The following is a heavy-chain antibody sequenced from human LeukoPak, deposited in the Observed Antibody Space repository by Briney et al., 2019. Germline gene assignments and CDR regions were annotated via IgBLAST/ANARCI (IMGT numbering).Heavy chain of an antibody. J-gene: IGHJ3*02. CDR1: GFTFSSYG. D-gene: IGHD3-9*01. CDR3: AKPQSWGYDILTDQAFDI. Sequence: GGSLRLSCAASGFTFSSYGMHWVRQAPGKGLEWVAVISYDGSNKYYADSVKGRFTISRDNSKNTLYLQMNSLRAEDTAVYYCAKPQSWGYDILTDQAFDIWGQGTKVTVSS. CDR2: ISYDGSNK. V-gene: IGHV3-30*18.